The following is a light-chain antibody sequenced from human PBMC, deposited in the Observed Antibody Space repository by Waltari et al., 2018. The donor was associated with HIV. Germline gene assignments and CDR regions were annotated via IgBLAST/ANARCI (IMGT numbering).Light chain of an antibody. CDR2: DNN. CDR1: NSNIGIYT. V-gene: IGLV1-44*01. J-gene: IGLJ3*02. CDR3: AAWDDRLDGPWV. Sequence: QSVLTQPPSASGAPGQTVTISCSGSNSNIGIYTVNWYQQFPGTAPKLLIYDNNPRPSGVPDRFSGSKSGTSAALAIRGVQSEDAADYYCAAWDDRLDGPWVFGGGTKLTVL.